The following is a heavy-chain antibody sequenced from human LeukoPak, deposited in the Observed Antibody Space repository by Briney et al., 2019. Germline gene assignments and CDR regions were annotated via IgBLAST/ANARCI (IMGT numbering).Heavy chain of an antibody. Sequence: SQTLSLTCTVSGGSISSGGYYWSWIRQHPGKGLEWIGYIYYSGSTNYNPSLKSRVTISVDTSKNQFSLKLSSVTAADTAVYYCARHLIGGWYLPFDYWGQGTLVTVSS. J-gene: IGHJ4*02. D-gene: IGHD6-19*01. CDR3: ARHLIGGWYLPFDY. CDR2: IYYSGST. V-gene: IGHV4-31*03. CDR1: GGSISSGGYY.